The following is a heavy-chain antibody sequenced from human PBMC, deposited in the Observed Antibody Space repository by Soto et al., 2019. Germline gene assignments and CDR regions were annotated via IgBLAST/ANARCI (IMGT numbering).Heavy chain of an antibody. D-gene: IGHD3-22*01. Sequence: QLQLQESGPGLVKPSETLSLTCTVSGGSISSSSYYWGWIRQPPGKGLEWIGSIYYSGSTYYNPSLKSRVTISVDTSKNQFSLKLSSVTAADTAVYYCARHRADYYDSSGYFQVNFDLWGRGTLVTVSS. J-gene: IGHJ2*01. CDR1: GGSISSSSYY. CDR2: IYYSGST. CDR3: ARHRADYYDSSGYFQVNFDL. V-gene: IGHV4-39*01.